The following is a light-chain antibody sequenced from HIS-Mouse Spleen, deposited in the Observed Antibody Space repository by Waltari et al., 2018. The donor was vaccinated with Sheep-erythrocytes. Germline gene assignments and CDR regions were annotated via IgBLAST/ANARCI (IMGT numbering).Light chain of an antibody. CDR1: SSDVGSYNL. CDR3: CSYAGSSTPWV. V-gene: IGLV2-23*01. Sequence: QSALTQPASVSGSPGQSITISCTGTSSDVGSYNLVSWYQQHPRKAPKLMIYEGSKRPSGVSNRFSGSKSGNTASLTISGLQDEDEADYYCCSYAGSSTPWVFGGGTKLTVL. J-gene: IGLJ3*02. CDR2: EGS.